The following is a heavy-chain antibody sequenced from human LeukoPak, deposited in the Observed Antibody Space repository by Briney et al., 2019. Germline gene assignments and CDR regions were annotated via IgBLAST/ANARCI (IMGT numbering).Heavy chain of an antibody. D-gene: IGHD4-17*01. CDR2: IYYSGST. J-gene: IGHJ6*03. CDR3: ARTISDGDVVYSTDL. Sequence: PSETLSLTCTVSGGSISSSSYYWGWIRQPPGKGLEWIGSIYYSGSTYYNPSLKSRVTISVDTSKNQFSLKLSSVTAADTAVYYCARTISDGDVVYSTDLWGTGTTVIVSS. CDR1: GGSISSSSYY. V-gene: IGHV4-39*07.